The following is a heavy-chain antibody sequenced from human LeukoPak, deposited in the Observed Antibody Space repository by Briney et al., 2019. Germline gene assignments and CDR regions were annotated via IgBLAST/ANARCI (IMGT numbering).Heavy chain of an antibody. J-gene: IGHJ3*02. Sequence: GGSLRLSCAASGFTFSTYSMNWVRQAPGKGLEWVSVISSTSSDIYYADSVEGRSTISRDNAKNSLFLQLSSLRAEDTAVYYCARREWGANNTPWPLDIWGQGTMVTVSS. CDR2: ISSTSSDI. CDR3: ARREWGANNTPWPLDI. CDR1: GFTFSTYS. V-gene: IGHV3-21*01. D-gene: IGHD1-26*01.